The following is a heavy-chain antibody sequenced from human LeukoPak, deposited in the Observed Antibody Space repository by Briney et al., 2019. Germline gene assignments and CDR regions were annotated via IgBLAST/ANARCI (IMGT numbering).Heavy chain of an antibody. D-gene: IGHD2-15*01. CDR1: GGTFSSYA. J-gene: IGHJ6*02. CDR2: IIPIFGIA. V-gene: IGHV1-69*04. Sequence: SVKVSCKASGGTFSSYAISWVRQAPGQGLEWMGRIIPIFGIANYAQKFRGRVTITADKSTSTAYMELSSLRSEDTAVYYCASWFRYCSGGSCYNGMDVWGQGTTVTVSS. CDR3: ASWFRYCSGGSCYNGMDV.